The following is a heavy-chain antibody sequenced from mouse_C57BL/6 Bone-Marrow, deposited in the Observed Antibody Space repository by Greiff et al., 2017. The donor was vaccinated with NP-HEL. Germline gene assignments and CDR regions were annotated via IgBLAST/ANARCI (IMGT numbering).Heavy chain of an antibody. Sequence: QVQLQQPGAELVKPGASVKMSCKASGYTFTSYWITWVKQRPGQGLEWIGDIYPGSGSTNYNEKFKSKATLTVDTSSSTAYMQLSSLTSEDSAVYYCARLRGSSFYAMDYWGQGTSVTVSS. CDR2: IYPGSGST. D-gene: IGHD1-1*01. V-gene: IGHV1-55*01. J-gene: IGHJ4*01. CDR3: ARLRGSSFYAMDY. CDR1: GYTFTSYW.